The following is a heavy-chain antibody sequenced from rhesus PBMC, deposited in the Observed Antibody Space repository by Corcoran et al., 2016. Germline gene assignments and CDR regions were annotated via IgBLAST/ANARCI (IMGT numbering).Heavy chain of an antibody. CDR3: ARDGLSGTSDY. D-gene: IGHD2-27*01. Sequence: QVQLQESGPGLVKPSETLSLTCTVSGASISSTWWSWLRQPPGKGLEWIGEINGKIGSTNYNPSLKSRVTISKDASKNQFSLKLSSVTAADTAVYYCARDGLSGTSDYWGQGVLVTVSS. CDR2: INGKIGST. CDR1: GASISSTW. V-gene: IGHV4-80*01. J-gene: IGHJ4*01.